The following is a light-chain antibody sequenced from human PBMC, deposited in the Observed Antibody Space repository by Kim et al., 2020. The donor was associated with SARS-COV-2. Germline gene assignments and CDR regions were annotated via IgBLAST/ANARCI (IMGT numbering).Light chain of an antibody. Sequence: QSVLTQPPSVSAAPGQTVTISCSGSSSNIANNYVSWYQQLPGTAPKLLIYDNNKRPSGIPDRFSGSKSGTSATLDISGLQTGDEADYYYGTWDSSLGAVVFGGGTQLTVL. CDR2: DNN. J-gene: IGLJ2*01. CDR1: SSNIANNY. CDR3: GTWDSSLGAVV. V-gene: IGLV1-51*01.